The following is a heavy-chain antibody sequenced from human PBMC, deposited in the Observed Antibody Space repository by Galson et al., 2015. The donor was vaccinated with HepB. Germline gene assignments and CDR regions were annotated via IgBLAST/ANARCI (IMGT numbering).Heavy chain of an antibody. Sequence: SLRLSCAASGFTFDDYAMHWVRQAPGKGLEWVSGISWNSGSIGYADSVKGRFTISRDNAKNSLYLQMNSLRAEDTALYYCAKDMSSRILSGYCRNWGQGTLVTVSS. D-gene: IGHD2-15*01. CDR1: GFTFDDYA. J-gene: IGHJ4*02. CDR3: AKDMSSRILSGYCRN. V-gene: IGHV3-9*01. CDR2: ISWNSGSI.